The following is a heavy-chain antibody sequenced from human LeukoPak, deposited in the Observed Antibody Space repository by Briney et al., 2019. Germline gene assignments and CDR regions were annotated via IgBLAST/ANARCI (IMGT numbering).Heavy chain of an antibody. CDR1: GFTFSSYA. V-gene: IGHV3-23*01. CDR3: AKDGYCSGGSCYSPFDY. J-gene: IGHJ4*02. D-gene: IGHD2-15*01. CDR2: ISGSGGST. Sequence: PGGSLRLSCAASGFTFSSYAMSWVRQAPGKGLEWVSAISGSGGSTYYADSVKGRFTISRDNSKNTLYLQMNSLRAEDTAVYYCAKDGYCSGGSCYSPFDYWGQGTLVTVSS.